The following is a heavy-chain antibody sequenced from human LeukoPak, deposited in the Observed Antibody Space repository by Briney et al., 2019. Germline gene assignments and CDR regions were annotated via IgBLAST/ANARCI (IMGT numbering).Heavy chain of an antibody. Sequence: GGSLRLSCAASRFTFSNYAMHWVRQAPGKGLEWVAVISYDGSKKYYADSVKGRFTISRDDSKNTLFLQMNSLRAEDTAVYYCARDRGYSSGFYYFDYWGQGTLVTVSS. CDR2: ISYDGSKK. D-gene: IGHD6-19*01. CDR3: ARDRGYSSGFYYFDY. V-gene: IGHV3-30-3*01. J-gene: IGHJ4*02. CDR1: RFTFSNYA.